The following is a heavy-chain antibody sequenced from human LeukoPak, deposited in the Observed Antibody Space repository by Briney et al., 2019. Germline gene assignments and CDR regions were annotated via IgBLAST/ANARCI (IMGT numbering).Heavy chain of an antibody. J-gene: IGHJ3*02. D-gene: IGHD2-15*01. V-gene: IGHV3-21*01. Sequence: PGGSLRLSCAASGFIFSGYTMNWVRQAPGKGLEWLSSISISSSYIYYADSVKGRFSISRDNAKKSLYLQMSSLRAEDTTVYYCARHGGYCTGGGCSGDAFNIWGQGTLVTVSS. CDR2: ISISSSYI. CDR3: ARHGGYCTGGGCSGDAFNI. CDR1: GFIFSGYT.